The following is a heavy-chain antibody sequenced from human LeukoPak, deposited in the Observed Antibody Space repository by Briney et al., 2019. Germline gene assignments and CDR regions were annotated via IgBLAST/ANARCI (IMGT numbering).Heavy chain of an antibody. Sequence: GGSLRLSCAASGFTFSSYAMSWVRQAPGKGLEWVSAISGSGGSTYYADSVKGRFTIPRDNSKNTLYLQMNSLRAEDTAVYYCAKDSSIVVVPAATSYDYWGQGTLVTVSS. CDR3: AKDSSIVVVPAATSYDY. CDR1: GFTFSSYA. V-gene: IGHV3-23*01. D-gene: IGHD2-2*01. J-gene: IGHJ4*02. CDR2: ISGSGGST.